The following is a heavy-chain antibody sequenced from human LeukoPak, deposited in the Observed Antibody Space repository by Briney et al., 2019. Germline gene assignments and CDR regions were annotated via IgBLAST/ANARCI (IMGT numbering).Heavy chain of an antibody. V-gene: IGHV3-7*01. CDR2: IKQDGSEK. CDR3: ARVPTQDYYDSSGYSDY. CDR1: GFTFSSYW. J-gene: IGHJ4*02. Sequence: GGSLRLSCAASGFTFSSYWMSWVRQAPGKGLEWVANIKQDGSEKYYVDSVKGRFTISRDNAKNSLYLQMNSLRAEDTAVYYCARVPTQDYYDSSGYSDYWGQGTLVTVPS. D-gene: IGHD3-22*01.